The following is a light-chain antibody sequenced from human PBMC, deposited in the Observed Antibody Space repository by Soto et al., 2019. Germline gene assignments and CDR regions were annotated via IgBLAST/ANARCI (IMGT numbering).Light chain of an antibody. Sequence: QSALTQPPSASGSLGQSVTIPCTGTSSDVGRYNYVSWYQQHPGKVPKLLIYEVSNRPSGVPDRFSGSKSGNTASLNVSGLQAEDEADYYCLLFYDGAQVFGGGTQLTVL. CDR3: LLFYDGAQV. V-gene: IGLV2-8*01. J-gene: IGLJ2*01. CDR2: EVS. CDR1: SSDVGRYNY.